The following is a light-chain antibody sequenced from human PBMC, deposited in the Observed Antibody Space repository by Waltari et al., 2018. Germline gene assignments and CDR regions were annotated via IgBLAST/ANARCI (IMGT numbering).Light chain of an antibody. V-gene: IGLV1-47*01. Sequence: QSVLTQPPSASGTPGQTVTISCSGGTSNIGSNYVNWYQQFPGAAPKLLFYRTNQRHSGGPVRFSGAKSGTSGFLAISGLRSEDEANYCCASWDFSLKVCVFGGGTRLTVL. CDR2: RTN. CDR1: TSNIGSNY. J-gene: IGLJ3*02. CDR3: ASWDFSLKVCV.